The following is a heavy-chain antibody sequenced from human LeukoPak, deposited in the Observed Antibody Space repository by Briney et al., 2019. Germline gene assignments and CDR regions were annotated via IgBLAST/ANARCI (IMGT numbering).Heavy chain of an antibody. D-gene: IGHD3-10*01. CDR1: GYTFTGYY. CDR3: AREYYYGSGSYLDY. V-gene: IGHV1-2*02. CDR2: INPNSGGT. Sequence: GASGKVSCKASGYTFTGYYMHWVRQAPGQGLGWMGWINPNSGGTNYAQKFQGRVTMTRDTSISTAYMELSRLRSDDTAVYYCAREYYYGSGSYLDYWGQGTLVTVSS. J-gene: IGHJ4*02.